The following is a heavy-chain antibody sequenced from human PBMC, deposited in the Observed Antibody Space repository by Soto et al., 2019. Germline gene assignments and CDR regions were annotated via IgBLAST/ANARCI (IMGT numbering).Heavy chain of an antibody. CDR3: ARGYVDTPMATYWYFDL. CDR2: ISFDGNNK. D-gene: IGHD5-18*01. V-gene: IGHV3-30-3*01. J-gene: IGHJ2*01. CDR1: GFTFSSYA. Sequence: QGQLVESGGGVVQPGKSLRLSCAASGFTFSSYAMHWVRQAPGKVLEWVALISFDGNNKYYADSVKGRFTISRDNSKNTLYLQMNSLRPEDTAVFYCARGYVDTPMATYWYFDLWGRGTLVTVSS.